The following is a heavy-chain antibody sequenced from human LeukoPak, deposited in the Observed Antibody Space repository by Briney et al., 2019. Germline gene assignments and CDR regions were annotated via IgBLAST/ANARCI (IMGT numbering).Heavy chain of an antibody. J-gene: IGHJ2*01. CDR3: ARRAYGDYGRWYYDL. CDR1: GFTFSNYD. D-gene: IGHD4-17*01. CDR2: IDAAGDT. Sequence: GGSLRLSCAAAGFTFSNYDMDWVRQPPGRGLEWVSAIDAAGDTNYPDSVKGRIAISRENAKNSLYLQMNSLRVGDTAVYYCARRAYGDYGRWYYDLWGRGTLVTVSS. V-gene: IGHV3-13*01.